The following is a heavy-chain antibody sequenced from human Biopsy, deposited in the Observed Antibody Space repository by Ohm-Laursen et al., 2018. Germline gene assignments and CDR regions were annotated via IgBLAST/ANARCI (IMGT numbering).Heavy chain of an antibody. CDR2: IWYDGSSE. CDR3: ARDPIVGSKADGMDV. CDR1: GFTFSVYA. Sequence: SLRLSCAASGFTFSVYAMHWVRQAPGKGLEWVAIIWYDGSSEYYAGSVKGRFTISRDNSKNTVYLEMNSLRAEDTAVYFCARDPIVGSKADGMDVWGQGTTVTVSS. J-gene: IGHJ6*02. V-gene: IGHV3-33*01. D-gene: IGHD1-26*01.